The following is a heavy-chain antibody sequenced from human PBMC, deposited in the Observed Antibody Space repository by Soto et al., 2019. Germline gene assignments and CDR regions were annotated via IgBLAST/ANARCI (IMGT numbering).Heavy chain of an antibody. Sequence: GGSLRLSCAASGFTFSGSAMHWVRQASGKGLEWVGRMRSKANSYATAYAASVKGRFTISRDDSKNTAYLQMNSLKTEDTAVYYCTRHTVRPTVVSNDAFDIWGQGTMVTVSS. CDR1: GFTFSGSA. CDR2: MRSKANSYAT. J-gene: IGHJ3*02. V-gene: IGHV3-73*01. CDR3: TRHTVRPTVVSNDAFDI. D-gene: IGHD4-17*01.